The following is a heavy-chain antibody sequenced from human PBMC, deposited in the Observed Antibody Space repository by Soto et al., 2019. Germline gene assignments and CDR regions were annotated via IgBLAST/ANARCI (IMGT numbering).Heavy chain of an antibody. CDR3: ARTWGSTNGY. Sequence: QVQLQESGPGLVKPSETLSLTCVVSGGSLSSYYWSWIRQPPGKGLEWIGYIYYSGSTNYNPSLQGPVTVSVDTSKNQFSLKLSSVTAADTAVYYCARTWGSTNGYWGRGTLVTVSS. V-gene: IGHV4-59*01. CDR2: IYYSGST. CDR1: GGSLSSYY. J-gene: IGHJ4*02. D-gene: IGHD3-16*01.